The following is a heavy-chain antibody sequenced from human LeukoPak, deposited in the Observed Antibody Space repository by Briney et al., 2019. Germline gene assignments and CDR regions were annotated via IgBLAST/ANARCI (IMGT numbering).Heavy chain of an antibody. CDR1: GYTFTSYA. Sequence: GASVKVSCKASGYTFTSYAIHWVRQAPGQRLEWMGWINAGNGNTKYSQKFQGRVTITRDTSASTAYMELSSLRSEDTAVYYCARERVPPYYYYGMDVWGQGTTVTVSS. V-gene: IGHV1-3*01. CDR3: ARERVPPYYYYGMDV. CDR2: INAGNGNT. J-gene: IGHJ6*02. D-gene: IGHD4/OR15-4a*01.